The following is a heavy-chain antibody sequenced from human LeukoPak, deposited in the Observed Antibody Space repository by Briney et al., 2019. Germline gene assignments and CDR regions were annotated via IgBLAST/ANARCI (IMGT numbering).Heavy chain of an antibody. D-gene: IGHD3-3*01. V-gene: IGHV4-61*02. CDR1: GGSISSGSYY. CDR3: ARTAYYDFWSGYYHYWCFDH. Sequence: SETLSLTCTVSGGSISSGSYYWSWIRQPAGKGLEWIGRIYTSGSTNYHPSLKSLVTLSVDTSKNQFSLKLSSVTAADTAVYYCARTAYYDFWSGYYHYWCFDHWGRGTLVTVSS. CDR2: IYTSGST. J-gene: IGHJ2*01.